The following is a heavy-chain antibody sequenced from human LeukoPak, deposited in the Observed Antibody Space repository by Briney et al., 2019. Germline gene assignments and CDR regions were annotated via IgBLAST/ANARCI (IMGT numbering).Heavy chain of an antibody. Sequence: SETLSLTCAVYGGSFSGYYWSWIRQPPGKGLEWIGEINHSGSTNYNPSLKSRVTISVDTSKNQFSLKLSSVTAADTAVYYCARVGGPYDYDSSGYYSSPYFDYWGQGTLVTVSS. CDR1: GGSFSGYY. J-gene: IGHJ4*02. CDR3: ARVGGPYDYDSSGYYSSPYFDY. V-gene: IGHV4-34*01. CDR2: INHSGST. D-gene: IGHD3-22*01.